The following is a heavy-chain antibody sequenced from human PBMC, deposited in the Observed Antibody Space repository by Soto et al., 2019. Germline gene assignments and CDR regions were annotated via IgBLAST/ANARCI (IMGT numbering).Heavy chain of an antibody. J-gene: IGHJ4*02. CDR1: GGSISSYY. Sequence: QVQLQESGPGLVKPSETLSLTCTVSGGSISSYYWSWIRQPPGKGLEWIGYIYYSGSTNYNPSLKXRVPISVDRSKNQFSLKLSSVTAADTAVYYCARRYGYSFDYWGQGTLVTVSS. D-gene: IGHD1-1*01. CDR2: IYYSGST. V-gene: IGHV4-59*08. CDR3: ARRYGYSFDY.